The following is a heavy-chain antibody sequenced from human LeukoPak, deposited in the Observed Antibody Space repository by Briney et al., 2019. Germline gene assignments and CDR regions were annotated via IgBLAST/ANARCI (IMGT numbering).Heavy chain of an antibody. CDR3: ARDVPYYYGSGTYSAWAFDI. CDR1: VFTFSNYW. Sequence: GGSLRLSCAASVFTFSNYWMSWVRQAPEKGLEWVANITQDGSEKYYVDSVKGRFTISRDNAKNSLYLQMNSLRAEDTAVYYCARDVPYYYGSGTYSAWAFDIWGQGTMVTVSS. V-gene: IGHV3-7*03. D-gene: IGHD3-10*01. J-gene: IGHJ3*02. CDR2: ITQDGSEK.